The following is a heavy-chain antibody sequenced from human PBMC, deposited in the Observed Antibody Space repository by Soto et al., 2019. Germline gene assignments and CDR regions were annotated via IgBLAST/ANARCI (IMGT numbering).Heavy chain of an antibody. Sequence: PSETLSLTCTVSGGPISSYYWGWIRQHPGKGLEWIGHIFHSGSTSYNPSLTRPVSMSADTSKNQFSMRLSSVTAAVTFMYYCASHTPTISISAHWGQGTLGTVCS. V-gene: IGHV4-59*04. CDR2: IFHSGST. CDR3: ASHTPTISISAH. J-gene: IGHJ4*02. CDR1: GGPISSYY.